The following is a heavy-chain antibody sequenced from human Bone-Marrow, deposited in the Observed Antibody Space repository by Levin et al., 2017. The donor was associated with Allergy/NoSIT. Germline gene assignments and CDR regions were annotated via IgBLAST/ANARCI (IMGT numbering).Heavy chain of an antibody. Sequence: GESLKISCKTSGYTFTGYHLFWVRQAPGQGLEWMGWINPNSGGTNYAQKFQGRVTMTRDTSITTVYMEVSRLRPDDTAVYYCARSGYYDGSGSVPAQYGMDVWGQGTTVTVSS. CDR1: GYTFTGYH. CDR2: INPNSGGT. V-gene: IGHV1-2*02. D-gene: IGHD3-22*01. J-gene: IGHJ6*02. CDR3: ARSGYYDGSGSVPAQYGMDV.